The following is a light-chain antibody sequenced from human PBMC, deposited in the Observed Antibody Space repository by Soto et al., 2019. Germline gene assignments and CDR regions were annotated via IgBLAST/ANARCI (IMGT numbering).Light chain of an antibody. V-gene: IGKV3-15*01. CDR2: GAS. CDR3: QQYNNWLFT. Sequence: EIVMTQSPATLSVSPGERATLSCRASQSVSSNLAWYQQKPGQAPRLLIYGASTRATGIPARFSGSGSGTEFPLTSSSQQAEDFVVYYCQQYNNWLFTFGPGTKVDIK. J-gene: IGKJ3*01. CDR1: QSVSSN.